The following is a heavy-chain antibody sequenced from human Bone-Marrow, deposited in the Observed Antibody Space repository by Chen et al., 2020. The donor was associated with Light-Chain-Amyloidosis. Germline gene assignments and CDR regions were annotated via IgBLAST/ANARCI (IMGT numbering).Heavy chain of an antibody. Sequence: QVQLQQWGAGLLKPSEALSLTCAVYGGSFSGYYWNWIRQPPGKGLEWIGEMIPSGSTNYSPFLKSRVTISVDTSKNQFSLKLSSVTAADTAVYYCARDGIEGQWLPPDIWGQGTMVTVSS. D-gene: IGHD6-19*01. CDR2: MIPSGST. J-gene: IGHJ3*02. V-gene: IGHV4-34*12. CDR1: GGSFSGYY. CDR3: ARDGIEGQWLPPDI.